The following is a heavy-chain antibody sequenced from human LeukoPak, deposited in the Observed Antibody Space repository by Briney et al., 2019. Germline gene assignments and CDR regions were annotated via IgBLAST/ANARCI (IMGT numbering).Heavy chain of an antibody. Sequence: GGSLRLSCAASGFTFSNYAMGWVRQAPGKGLEWVSGIRTSADNTYYADSVKGRFTISRDNAKDMLYLQMDSLRVEDTAIYYCARGPSVLGAIDNWGQGTLVAVSS. CDR3: ARGPSVLGAIDN. CDR2: IRTSADNT. J-gene: IGHJ4*02. CDR1: GFTFSNYA. V-gene: IGHV3-23*01. D-gene: IGHD3-10*01.